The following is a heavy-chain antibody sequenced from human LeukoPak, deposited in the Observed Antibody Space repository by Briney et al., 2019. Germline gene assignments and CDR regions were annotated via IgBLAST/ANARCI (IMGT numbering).Heavy chain of an antibody. J-gene: IGHJ5*02. Sequence: SETLSLTCTVSGGSISSSSYYWGWIRQPPGKGLEWIGSIYYSGSTYYNPSLKSRVTISVDTSKNQFSLKLSSVTAADTAVYYCARAVWRGSGLWFDPWGQGTLVTVSS. CDR2: IYYSGST. V-gene: IGHV4-39*01. CDR3: ARAVWRGSGLWFDP. D-gene: IGHD2-21*01. CDR1: GGSISSSSYY.